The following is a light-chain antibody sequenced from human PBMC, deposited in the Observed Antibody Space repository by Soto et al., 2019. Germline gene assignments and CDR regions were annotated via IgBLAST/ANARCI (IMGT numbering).Light chain of an antibody. Sequence: DIQMTQSPSTLSAPVGDRVTITCRASQSISSWLAWYQQKPGKVPKLLIYKASSLESGVPSRFSGSGSGTEFTLTISSLQPDDFATYYCQQYNSYPLTFGGGTRVEIK. CDR3: QQYNSYPLT. V-gene: IGKV1-5*03. J-gene: IGKJ4*01. CDR1: QSISSW. CDR2: KAS.